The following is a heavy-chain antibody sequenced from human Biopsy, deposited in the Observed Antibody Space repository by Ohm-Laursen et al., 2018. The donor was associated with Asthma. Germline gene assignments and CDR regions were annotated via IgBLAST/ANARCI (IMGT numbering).Heavy chain of an antibody. CDR2: INSVFGTT. CDR1: GGTFNTYV. CDR3: ARKAGSCISRTCYSLDF. D-gene: IGHD2-2*01. Sequence: VKISCNSLGGTFNTYVIGWVRQAPGQGLEWMGGINSVFGTTTYPQKFQDRVTITADDSTSTVCMELSSLRSEDTAVYYCARKAGSCISRTCYSLDFWGQGTLVTVSS. V-gene: IGHV1-69*13. J-gene: IGHJ4*02.